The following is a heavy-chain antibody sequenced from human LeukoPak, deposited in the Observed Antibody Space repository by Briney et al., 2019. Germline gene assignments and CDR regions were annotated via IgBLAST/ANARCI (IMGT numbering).Heavy chain of an antibody. CDR1: GGSISSGDYY. V-gene: IGHV4-30-4*01. D-gene: IGHD4-11*01. J-gene: IGHJ4*02. CDR3: ARETNNDYSNGHYFDY. Sequence: SQTLSLTCTVSGGSISSGDYYWSWIRQPPGKGLEWIGYIYYSGSTYYNPSLKSRVTISVDTSKNQSSLKLSSVTAADTAVYYCARETNNDYSNGHYFDYWGQGTLVTVSS. CDR2: IYYSGST.